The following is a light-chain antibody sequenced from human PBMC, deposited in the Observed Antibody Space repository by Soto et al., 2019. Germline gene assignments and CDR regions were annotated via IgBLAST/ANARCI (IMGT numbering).Light chain of an antibody. CDR1: QSVSSD. Sequence: EIVMTQSPATLSVSPGERATLSCRASQSVSSDLAWYQQTPGQAPRLLIYGASTRATGIPARFSGSGSGTEFTLTISSLQSEDFAVYYCHQYNNWPRTFGQGTRLEIK. CDR2: GAS. V-gene: IGKV3-15*01. CDR3: HQYNNWPRT. J-gene: IGKJ5*01.